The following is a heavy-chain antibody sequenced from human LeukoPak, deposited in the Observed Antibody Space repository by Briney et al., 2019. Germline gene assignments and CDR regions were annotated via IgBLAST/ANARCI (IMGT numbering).Heavy chain of an antibody. CDR1: GFTFSSYA. D-gene: IGHD6-13*01. V-gene: IGHV3-23*01. CDR2: ITDNGGDS. Sequence: GGSLRLSCAASGFTFSSYAMSWVRQAPGKGLEWVSAITDNGGDSYYADSVKGRFTISRDNSKNMLFLQMNSLRGEDTAVYYCAKRVPYSSSWPSLDYWGQGTLVTVSS. J-gene: IGHJ4*02. CDR3: AKRVPYSSSWPSLDY.